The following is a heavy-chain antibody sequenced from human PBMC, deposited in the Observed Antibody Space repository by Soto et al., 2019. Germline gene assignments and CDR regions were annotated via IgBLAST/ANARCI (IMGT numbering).Heavy chain of an antibody. Sequence: GESLKISCKGSGYSFTSYWIGWVRQMPGKGLEWMGIIYPGDSDTRYSPSFQGQVTISADKSISTAYLQWSSLKASDTAMYYCARQGCGGDCYSEEPTGWFDPWGQGTLVTVSS. CDR3: ARQGCGGDCYSEEPTGWFDP. CDR2: IYPGDSDT. D-gene: IGHD2-21*02. J-gene: IGHJ5*02. CDR1: GYSFTSYW. V-gene: IGHV5-51*01.